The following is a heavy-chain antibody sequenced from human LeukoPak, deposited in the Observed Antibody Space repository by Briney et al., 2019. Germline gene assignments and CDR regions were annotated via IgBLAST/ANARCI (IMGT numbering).Heavy chain of an antibody. D-gene: IGHD3-3*01. CDR1: GVSLSGAGFY. V-gene: IGHV4-31*03. CDR2: IYYSGTT. J-gene: IGHJ4*02. CDR3: ARDFWSGYGYFDY. Sequence: SETLSLTCTVSGVSLSGAGFYWTWVRQHPGKGLEWIGYIYYSGTTYYNPSLESRVTISVDTSQNRFSLKLTSVTAADTAVYYCARDFWSGYGYFDYWGQGALVTVSS.